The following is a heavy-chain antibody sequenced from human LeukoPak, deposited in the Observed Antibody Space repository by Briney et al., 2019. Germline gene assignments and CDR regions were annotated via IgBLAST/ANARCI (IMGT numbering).Heavy chain of an antibody. V-gene: IGHV3-7*01. Sequence: GGTLRLSCAAYAFTFSSQWMGRVRQAPGKGLEWVDNIKEDGSEKSYVDSVKGRFTISRDNAKNSLYLQMNSLRAEDTAVYYCARAFSWGQGTLVTVSS. CDR2: IKEDGSEK. J-gene: IGHJ5*02. D-gene: IGHD3-16*01. CDR3: ARAFS. CDR1: AFTFSSQW.